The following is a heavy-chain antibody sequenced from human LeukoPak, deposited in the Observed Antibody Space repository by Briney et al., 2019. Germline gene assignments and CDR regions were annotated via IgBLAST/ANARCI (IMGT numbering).Heavy chain of an antibody. Sequence: GASVKVSCKASGYTFTGYYMHWVRQAPGQGLEWMGWINPNSGGTNYAQKFQGRVTMTRDTSISTAYMELSRLRSDDTAVYYRARGSLYSGYDSFDPWGQGTLVTVSS. CDR2: INPNSGGT. D-gene: IGHD5-12*01. CDR3: ARGSLYSGYDSFDP. J-gene: IGHJ5*02. CDR1: GYTFTGYY. V-gene: IGHV1-2*02.